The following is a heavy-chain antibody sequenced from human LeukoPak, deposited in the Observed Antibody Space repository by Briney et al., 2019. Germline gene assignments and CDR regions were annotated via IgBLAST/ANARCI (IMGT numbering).Heavy chain of an antibody. CDR1: GLTLSGSA. Sequence: GGSLRLSCAASGLTLSGSAVHWVRQASGKGLEWVARIGSRADNYATSYAASVKGRFTVSRDDSKDTAFLQMNSLKTEDTAVYYCTRYDISGYIFDYWGQGALVTVSS. V-gene: IGHV3-73*01. J-gene: IGHJ4*02. D-gene: IGHD3-22*01. CDR2: IGSRADNYAT. CDR3: TRYDISGYIFDY.